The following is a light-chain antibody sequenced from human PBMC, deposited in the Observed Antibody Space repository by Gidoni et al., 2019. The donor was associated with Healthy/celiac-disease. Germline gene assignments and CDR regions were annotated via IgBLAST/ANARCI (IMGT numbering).Light chain of an antibody. Sequence: AIRMTQSPSSLSASTGDRVTITCRASQGISSYLAWYQQKPGKAPKLLIYAASTLQSGVPSRFSGSGSGTDLTLTISCLQSEDFATYYCQQYYSYPWTFGQXTKVEIK. J-gene: IGKJ1*01. CDR2: AAS. V-gene: IGKV1-8*01. CDR3: QQYYSYPWT. CDR1: QGISSY.